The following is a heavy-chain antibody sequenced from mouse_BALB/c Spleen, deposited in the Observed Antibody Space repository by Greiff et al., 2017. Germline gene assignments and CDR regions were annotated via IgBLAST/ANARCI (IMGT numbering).Heavy chain of an antibody. CDR3: ARPYYDYDGVRGYAMDY. V-gene: IGHV1-80*01. D-gene: IGHD2-4*01. J-gene: IGHJ4*01. CDR2: IYPGDGDT. Sequence: QVQLQQSGAELVRPGSSVKISCKASGYAFSSYWMNWVKQRPGQGLEWIGQIYPGDGDTNYNGKFKGKATLTADKSSSTAYMQLSSLTSEDSAVYFCARPYYDYDGVRGYAMDYWGQGTSVTVSS. CDR1: GYAFSSYW.